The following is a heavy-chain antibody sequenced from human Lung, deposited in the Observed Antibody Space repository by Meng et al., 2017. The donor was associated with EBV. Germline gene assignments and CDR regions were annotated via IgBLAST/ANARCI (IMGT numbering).Heavy chain of an antibody. CDR3: ARAKWGHSYGSEALYFDH. J-gene: IGHJ4*02. V-gene: IGHV4-30-4*08. CDR2: MSYSAST. D-gene: IGHD5-18*01. Sequence: VPLHECLPVLLHPSHPLSLTCPVSRCSISTFSSCRWVRHPPGNGLEWIRYMSYSASTYYHPSLKSRVIISVDRSNNQFSLELNSVSAADTAVYYCARAKWGHSYGSEALYFDHWGPGTLVTVSS. CDR1: RCSISTFSS.